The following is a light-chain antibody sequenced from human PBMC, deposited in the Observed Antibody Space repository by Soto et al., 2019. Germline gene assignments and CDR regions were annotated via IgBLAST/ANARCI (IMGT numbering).Light chain of an antibody. J-gene: IGKJ2*01. V-gene: IGKV1-5*01. CDR3: QQYKSSYT. CDR2: DDS. Sequence: DIQMTQSPSTLSASVGDRVTITCRASQTISGWLAWYQQRPGKAPKLLIYDDSRLESGVPSRFSGSESGTEFTLAINNLQPDDVATYYCQQYKSSYTFGLGTKLEIK. CDR1: QTISGW.